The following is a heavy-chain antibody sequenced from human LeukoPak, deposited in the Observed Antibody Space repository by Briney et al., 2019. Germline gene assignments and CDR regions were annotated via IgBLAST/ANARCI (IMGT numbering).Heavy chain of an antibody. Sequence: AGSLRLSCAASGFTFSSYGMHWVRQPPGKGLEWVAFIRYDGSNKYYADSVKGRFTISRDNSKNTLYLQMNSLRAEDTAVYYCAKDGASGWFGEGYFDYWGQGTLVTVSS. CDR2: IRYDGSNK. CDR3: AKDGASGWFGEGYFDY. V-gene: IGHV3-30*02. J-gene: IGHJ4*02. D-gene: IGHD3-10*01. CDR1: GFTFSSYG.